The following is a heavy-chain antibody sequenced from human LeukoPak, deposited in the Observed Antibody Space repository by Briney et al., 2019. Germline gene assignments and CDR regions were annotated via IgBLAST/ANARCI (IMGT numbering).Heavy chain of an antibody. J-gene: IGHJ4*02. Sequence: SETLSLTCTVSGGSISSYYWSWIRQPPGKGLEWIGYIYYSGSTYYNPSLKSRVTMSVDTSKNQFSLKLSSVTAADTAVYFCVRESGSYYGSGTYLLFDYWGQGTLVTVSS. V-gene: IGHV4-59*12. CDR1: GGSISSYY. D-gene: IGHD3-10*01. CDR2: IYYSGST. CDR3: VRESGSYYGSGTYLLFDY.